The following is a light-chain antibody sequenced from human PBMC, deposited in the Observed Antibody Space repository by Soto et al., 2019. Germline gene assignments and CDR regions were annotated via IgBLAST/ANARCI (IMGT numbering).Light chain of an antibody. CDR1: SSDIGGYKY. J-gene: IGLJ2*01. Sequence: QSALTQPASVSGSPGQSITISCTGTSSDIGGYKYVSWYQQHPGIAPKLMIYEVSNRPSGVSNRFSGSKSGNTASLTISGLQAEDDADYYCCSYTRRSTRVFGGGTKLTVL. V-gene: IGLV2-14*01. CDR3: CSYTRRSTRV. CDR2: EVS.